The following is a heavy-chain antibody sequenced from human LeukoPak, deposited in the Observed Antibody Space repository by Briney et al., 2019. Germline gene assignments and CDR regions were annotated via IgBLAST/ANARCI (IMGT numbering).Heavy chain of an antibody. Sequence: ASVKVSCKASGYTFTGYYMHWVRQAPGQGLEWMGWINPNSGGTNYAQKFQGRVTITADESTSTAYMELSSLRSEDTAVYYCARDNSVGDNAWWFDPWGQGTLVTVSS. V-gene: IGHV1-2*02. D-gene: IGHD1-26*01. CDR3: ARDNSVGDNAWWFDP. CDR2: INPNSGGT. CDR1: GYTFTGYY. J-gene: IGHJ5*02.